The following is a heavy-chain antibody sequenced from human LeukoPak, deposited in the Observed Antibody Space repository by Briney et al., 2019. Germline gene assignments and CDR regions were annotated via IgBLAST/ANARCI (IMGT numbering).Heavy chain of an antibody. D-gene: IGHD3-22*01. CDR2: ISSSSSTI. Sequence: GGSLRLSCAASGFTFSSYSMNWVRQAPGKGLEWVSYISSSSSTIYYADSVKGRFTISRDNAKNSLYLQMNSLRAEDTAVYYCARPYYYDSSGYGHWGQGTLVTVSS. CDR3: ARPYYYDSSGYGH. V-gene: IGHV3-48*01. J-gene: IGHJ4*02. CDR1: GFTFSSYS.